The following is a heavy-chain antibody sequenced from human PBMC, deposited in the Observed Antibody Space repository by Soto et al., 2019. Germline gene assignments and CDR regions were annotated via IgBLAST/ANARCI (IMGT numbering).Heavy chain of an antibody. J-gene: IGHJ5*02. Sequence: SETLSLTCSASGGSITSSSHFWGWVRQPPGKGLEWIGTIYFTGNTYYTPSLKSRLTMSIDTSKNEFSLRLNSVTAADTAVYYCAGQTFTIAAASYGRSNWFDPWGPRTLVTVSS. D-gene: IGHD6-25*01. CDR2: IYFTGNT. CDR3: AGQTFTIAAASYGRSNWFDP. V-gene: IGHV4-39*01. CDR1: GGSITSSSHF.